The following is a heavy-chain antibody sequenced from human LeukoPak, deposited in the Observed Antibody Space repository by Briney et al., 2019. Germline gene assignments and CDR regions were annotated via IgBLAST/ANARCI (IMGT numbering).Heavy chain of an antibody. CDR3: AREMGRVCSGGSCYPTLPSDAFDI. Sequence: GGSLRLSCAASGFTLSSYAMSWVRQAPGKGLEWASAISGSGGSTYYADSVKGRFTISRDNSKNTLYLQMNSLRAEDTAVYYCAREMGRVCSGGSCYPTLPSDAFDIWGQGTMVTVSS. CDR1: GFTLSSYA. CDR2: ISGSGGST. D-gene: IGHD2-15*01. V-gene: IGHV3-23*01. J-gene: IGHJ3*02.